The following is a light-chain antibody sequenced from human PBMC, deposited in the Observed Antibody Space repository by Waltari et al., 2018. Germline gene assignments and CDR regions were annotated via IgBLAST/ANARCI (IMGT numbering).Light chain of an antibody. Sequence: EVVMTQSPATLSVSPGERATPPCRASQSVSRVLAWDQHKPGQAPRLLSYGASTRITGLPARFTGSGSGAEFSLTISSLQSEDVAIYYCQQFNNWPQTFGGGTQVEIK. J-gene: IGKJ4*01. CDR3: QQFNNWPQT. V-gene: IGKV3-15*01. CDR1: QSVSRV. CDR2: GAS.